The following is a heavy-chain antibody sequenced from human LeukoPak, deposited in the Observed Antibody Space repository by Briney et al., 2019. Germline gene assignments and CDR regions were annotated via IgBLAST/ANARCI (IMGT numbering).Heavy chain of an antibody. V-gene: IGHV3-48*03. CDR1: GFTFSSYE. CDR3: ARDREVTMARGVIASYGMDV. Sequence: PGGSLRLSCAASGFTFSSYEKNWVRQAPGKGLEWVSYISSSGSTIYYADSVKGRFTISRDNAKNSLYLQMNSLRAGDTAVYYCARDREVTMARGVIASYGMDVWGQGTTVTVSS. D-gene: IGHD3-10*01. J-gene: IGHJ6*02. CDR2: ISSSGSTI.